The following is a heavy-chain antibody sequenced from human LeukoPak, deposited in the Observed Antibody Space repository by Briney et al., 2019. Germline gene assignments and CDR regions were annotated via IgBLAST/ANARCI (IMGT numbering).Heavy chain of an antibody. CDR1: GYTFSDYY. Sequence: ASVKVSCKASGYTFSDYYIHWVRQAPGQGLEWMGWINGKSGATFYAQKFQDRITVTRDTSISTMYLEVNRLTTDDTAVYYCVRDFDWGPDYWGQGTLVAVSS. V-gene: IGHV1-2*02. CDR3: VRDFDWGPDY. CDR2: INGKSGAT. D-gene: IGHD3-9*01. J-gene: IGHJ4*02.